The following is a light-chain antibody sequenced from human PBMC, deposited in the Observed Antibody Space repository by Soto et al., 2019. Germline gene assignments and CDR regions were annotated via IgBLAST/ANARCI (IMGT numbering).Light chain of an antibody. CDR2: KAS. Sequence: DIRMPQSSSTLSGSVVDRVTITWGASQTISSWLAWYKKKPGKAHKLLSYKASTLKSGGTSRFSGSGSGTEFTLNISSLKPDDFATYCCPHYASYLDALGQGAKVDI. CDR1: QTISSW. V-gene: IGKV1-5*03. J-gene: IGKJ1*01. CDR3: PHYASYLDA.